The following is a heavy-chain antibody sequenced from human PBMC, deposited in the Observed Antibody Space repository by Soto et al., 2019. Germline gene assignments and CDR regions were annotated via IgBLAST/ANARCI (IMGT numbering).Heavy chain of an antibody. V-gene: IGHV1-24*01. CDR3: AKMIWFGELSFPERKNCFDP. CDR1: GYTLTELS. D-gene: IGHD3-10*01. J-gene: IGHJ5*02. Sequence: ASVKVSCKVSGYTLTELSMHWVRQAPGKGLEWMGGFDPEDGETIYAQKFQGRVTMTEDTSTDTAYMELSSLRSEDTAVYYCAKMIWFGELSFPERKNCFDPGGQGTLVTVSS. CDR2: FDPEDGET.